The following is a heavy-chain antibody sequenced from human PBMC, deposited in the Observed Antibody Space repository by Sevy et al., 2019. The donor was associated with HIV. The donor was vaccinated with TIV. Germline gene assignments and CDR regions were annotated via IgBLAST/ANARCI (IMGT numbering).Heavy chain of an antibody. CDR3: AKDVYGSSGYYPMGAFDI. V-gene: IGHV3-23*01. CDR1: GFTFVTYA. CDR2: VSGSGATT. Sequence: GGSLRLSCAASGFTFVTYAMNWVRQAPGKGLEWVSGVSGSGATTLYTDSVKGRFSISRDNSKNTLYLQINSLRAEDTAVYYCAKDVYGSSGYYPMGAFDIWGQGTMVTVSS. J-gene: IGHJ3*02. D-gene: IGHD3-22*01.